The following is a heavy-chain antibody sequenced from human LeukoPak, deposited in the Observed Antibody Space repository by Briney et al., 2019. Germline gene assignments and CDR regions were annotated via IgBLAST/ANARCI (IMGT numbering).Heavy chain of an antibody. Sequence: GGSLRLSCAASGFTFSSYGMHWVRQAPGMGLEWVAVIWYDGSNKYYADSVKGRFTISRDNSKNTLYLQMNSLRAEDTAVYYCARSPISSWGIDYWGQGTPVTVSS. CDR2: IWYDGSNK. CDR3: ARSPISSWGIDY. J-gene: IGHJ4*02. CDR1: GFTFSSYG. V-gene: IGHV3-33*01. D-gene: IGHD6-13*01.